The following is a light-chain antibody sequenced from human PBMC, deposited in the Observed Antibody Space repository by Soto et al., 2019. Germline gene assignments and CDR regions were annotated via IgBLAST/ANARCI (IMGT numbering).Light chain of an antibody. J-gene: IGKJ1*01. CDR3: QQYNNWPVWT. V-gene: IGKV3-11*01. CDR1: QSVSSY. CDR2: DAS. Sequence: EIVLTQSPATLSLSPGERATLSCRASQSVSSYLAWYQQKPGQAPRLLIYDASTRATGIPARFSGSGSGTDFTLTITSLEPEDFAVYYCQQYNNWPVWTFGQGTKVDIK.